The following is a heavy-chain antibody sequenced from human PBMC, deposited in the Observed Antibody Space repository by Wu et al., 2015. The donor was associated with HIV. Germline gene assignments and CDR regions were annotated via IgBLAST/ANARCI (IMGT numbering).Heavy chain of an antibody. Sequence: QVQLVQSGAEVKKPGASVKVSCKASGYTFTGYYMHWVRQAPGQGLEWMGWINPNSGGTKYAQKFQGRVTLTRDTAATTAYLELNSLRSDDTAVYYCARLQSLHGLYSNADYWGQGTLVTVSS. CDR2: INPNSGGT. V-gene: IGHV1-2*02. CDR3: ARLQSLHGLYSNADY. D-gene: IGHD3-10*01. J-gene: IGHJ4*02. CDR1: GYTFTGYY.